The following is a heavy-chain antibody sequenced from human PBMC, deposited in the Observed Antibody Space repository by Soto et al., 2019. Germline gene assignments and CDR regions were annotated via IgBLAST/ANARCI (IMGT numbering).Heavy chain of an antibody. CDR2: ISWNSGST. D-gene: IGHD5-18*01. Sequence: EVQLVESGGGLVQPGRSLRLSCAVSGFTFDDYAMHWVRQAPGKGLEWVSGISWNSGSTYYADSVKGRFTISRDNSKNTLYLQMNSLRAEDTAVYYCANQRGYSYGLHDYWGQGTLVTVSS. CDR1: GFTFDDYA. J-gene: IGHJ4*02. V-gene: IGHV3-9*01. CDR3: ANQRGYSYGLHDY.